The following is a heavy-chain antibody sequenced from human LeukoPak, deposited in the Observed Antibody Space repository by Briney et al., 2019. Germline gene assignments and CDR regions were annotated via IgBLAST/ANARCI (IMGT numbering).Heavy chain of an antibody. CDR3: ARAVPYSSSSGGFDY. Sequence: PSETLSLTCTVSGGSISSSSYYWGWIRQPPGKGLEWIGSIYYSGSTYYNPSLKSRVTISVDTSKNQFSLKLSSVTAADTAVYYCARAVPYSSSSGGFDYWGQGTLVTVSS. CDR2: IYYSGST. D-gene: IGHD6-6*01. J-gene: IGHJ4*02. CDR1: GGSISSSSYY. V-gene: IGHV4-39*07.